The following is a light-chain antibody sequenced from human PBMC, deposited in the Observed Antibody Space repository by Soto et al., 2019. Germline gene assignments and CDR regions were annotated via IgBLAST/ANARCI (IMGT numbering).Light chain of an antibody. J-gene: IGKJ1*01. CDR1: QSVSSY. CDR2: DAS. CDR3: QQRSNWMWT. Sequence: EIVLTQSPGTLSLSPGDRATLSCRASQSVSSYLAWYQQKPGQAPRLLIYDASNRASGIPARFSGSGSGTDFTLTISSLEPEDFAVYYCQQRSNWMWTFGEGTKVEIK. V-gene: IGKV3-11*01.